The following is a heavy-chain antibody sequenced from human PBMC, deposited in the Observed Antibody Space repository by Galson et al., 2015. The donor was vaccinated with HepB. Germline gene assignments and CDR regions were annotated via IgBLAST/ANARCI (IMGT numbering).Heavy chain of an antibody. V-gene: IGHV1-18*01. Sequence: SVKVSCKASGYTFTSYGISWVRQAPGQGLEWMGWISAYNGNTSYAQKLQGRVTMTTDTSTSTAYMELRSLRSDDTAVYYCARGPYTGWPPAPKKDIVVVPAGVRDGWFDPWGQGTLVTVSS. J-gene: IGHJ5*02. CDR2: ISAYNGNT. CDR1: GYTFTSYG. CDR3: ARGPYTGWPPAPKKDIVVVPAGVRDGWFDP. D-gene: IGHD2-2*01.